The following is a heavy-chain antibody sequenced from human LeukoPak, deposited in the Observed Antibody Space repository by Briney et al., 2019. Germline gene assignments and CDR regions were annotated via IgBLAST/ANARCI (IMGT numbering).Heavy chain of an antibody. D-gene: IGHD1-1*01. CDR3: ARALHLELHYYFDY. V-gene: IGHV1-69*01. CDR2: IIPIFGTA. Sequence: GASVTVSCKASGGTFSSYAIGWVRQAPGQGLEWMGGIIPIFGTANYAQKFQGRITITADESTSTAYMELSSPRSEDTAVYYCARALHLELHYYFDYWGQGTLVTVSS. CDR1: GGTFSSYA. J-gene: IGHJ4*02.